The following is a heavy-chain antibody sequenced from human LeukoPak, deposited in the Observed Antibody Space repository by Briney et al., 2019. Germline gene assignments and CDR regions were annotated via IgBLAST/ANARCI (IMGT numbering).Heavy chain of an antibody. J-gene: IGHJ4*02. CDR2: IKSKTDGGTT. Sequence: GGSLRLSCAASGFTFSNAWMSWVRQAPGKGLEWVGRIKSKTDGGTTDYAAPVKGRFTISRDDSKNTLYLQMNSLKTEDTAVYYCTTGGSRSDFYDSSGYYYYWGQGTLVTVSS. D-gene: IGHD3-22*01. V-gene: IGHV3-15*01. CDR1: GFTFSNAW. CDR3: TTGGSRSDFYDSSGYYYY.